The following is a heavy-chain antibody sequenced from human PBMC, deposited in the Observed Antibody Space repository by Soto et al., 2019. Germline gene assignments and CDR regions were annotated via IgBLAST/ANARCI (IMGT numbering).Heavy chain of an antibody. CDR2: INHSGST. CDR3: ARGKDAFDI. J-gene: IGHJ3*02. CDR1: GGSFSGYY. V-gene: IGHV4-34*01. Sequence: SETLSLTCAVYGGSFSGYYWSWIRQPPGKGLEWIGEINHSGSTNYNPSLKSRVTISVDTSKNQFSLKLSSVTAADTAVYYCARGKDAFDIWGQGTMVTVSS.